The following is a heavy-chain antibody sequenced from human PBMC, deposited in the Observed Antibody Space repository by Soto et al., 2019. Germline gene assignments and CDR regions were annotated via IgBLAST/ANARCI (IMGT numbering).Heavy chain of an antibody. CDR1: GFTFSTYG. CDR3: AKEGIQLWSAFDY. D-gene: IGHD5-18*01. J-gene: IGHJ4*02. CDR2: ISDDGSNT. Sequence: QVQLVESGGGVVQPGRSLRLSCAASGFTFSTYGIHWVRQAPGKGLEWVAVISDDGSNTYYADSVKGRFTISRDNSKNTLFLQMYSLRAEDTAVYYCAKEGIQLWSAFDYWGQGTLVTVSS. V-gene: IGHV3-30*18.